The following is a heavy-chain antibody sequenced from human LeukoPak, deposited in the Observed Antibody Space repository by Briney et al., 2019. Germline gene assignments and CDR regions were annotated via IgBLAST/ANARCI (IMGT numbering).Heavy chain of an antibody. D-gene: IGHD3-22*01. Sequence: PGGSLRLSCAASGFTFSSYAMHWVRQAPGKGLGWVAVVSYGGSNTYYADSVRGRFTISRDNSKNTLYLQMNSLRAEDTAIYYCARDFTGDYYDSSGPDYWGQGALVTVSS. V-gene: IGHV3-30-3*01. CDR2: VSYGGSNT. CDR1: GFTFSSYA. CDR3: ARDFTGDYYDSSGPDY. J-gene: IGHJ4*02.